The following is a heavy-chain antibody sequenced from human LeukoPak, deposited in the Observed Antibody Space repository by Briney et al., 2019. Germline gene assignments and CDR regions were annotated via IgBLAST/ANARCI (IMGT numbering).Heavy chain of an antibody. J-gene: IGHJ4*02. CDR3: AKVLRFLEWPLDY. CDR1: GFTFSSYA. CDR2: ISGSGGST. Sequence: GGSLRLSCAASGFTFSSYAMSGVRQAPGKGLEGVSAISGSGGSTYYADSVKGRFTISRDNSKNTVYLEMNRRRAEDTAVYYCAKVLRFLEWPLDYWGQGTLVTVSS. D-gene: IGHD3-3*01. V-gene: IGHV3-23*01.